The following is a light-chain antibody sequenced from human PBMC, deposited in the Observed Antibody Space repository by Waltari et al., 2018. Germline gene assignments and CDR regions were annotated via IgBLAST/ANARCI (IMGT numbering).Light chain of an antibody. Sequence: DIQLTQSPSFLSASVGDRVTITCRASQGINNYLAWYQQKPGKAPKLLIFMASTLQREVPSRFSGSGSGTEFALTISGLQADDFATYFCQHFNSYPFIFGRGTKLEIK. J-gene: IGKJ2*01. CDR1: QGINNY. CDR2: MAS. V-gene: IGKV1-9*01. CDR3: QHFNSYPFI.